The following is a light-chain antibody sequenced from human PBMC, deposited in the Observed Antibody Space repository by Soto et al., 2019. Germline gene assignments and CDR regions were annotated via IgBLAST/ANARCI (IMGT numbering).Light chain of an antibody. CDR1: QSVSSY. V-gene: IGKV3-20*01. CDR3: QQYGSSLRT. J-gene: IGKJ5*01. CDR2: GAS. Sequence: PGERATLSCRASQSVSSYLAWYQQKPGQAPRLLIYGASSRATGIPDRFSGSGSGTDFTLTISRLEPEDFAVYYCQQYGSSLRTFGQGTRLEIK.